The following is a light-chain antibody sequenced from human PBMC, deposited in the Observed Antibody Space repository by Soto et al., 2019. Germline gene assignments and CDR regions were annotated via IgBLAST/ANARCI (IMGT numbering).Light chain of an antibody. V-gene: IGKV3D-15*01. CDR3: QQYHNWPLT. CDR1: QSISGN. J-gene: IGKJ4*01. Sequence: EIVMTQSPGTLSVCPWEIATLSCRASQSISGNLVWYQQKPGQAPRLLIYDASNRATGIPARFSGSGSGTEFTLTISSLQSEDFAIYSCQQYHNWPLTFGGGTKVDIK. CDR2: DAS.